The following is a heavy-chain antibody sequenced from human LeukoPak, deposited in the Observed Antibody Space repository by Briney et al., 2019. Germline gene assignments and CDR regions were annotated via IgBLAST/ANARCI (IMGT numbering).Heavy chain of an antibody. V-gene: IGHV3-21*01. CDR3: AREDYYDSSGYYPGAFDI. D-gene: IGHD3-22*01. CDR2: ISSRSSYI. CDR1: GFTFITYS. Sequence: GGSLRLSCAASGFTFITYSMNWVRQAPGKGLEWVSSISSRSSYIYYADSVKGRFTISRDNAKNSLYLQMNSLRAEDTAVYYCAREDYYDSSGYYPGAFDIWGQGTMATVSS. J-gene: IGHJ3*02.